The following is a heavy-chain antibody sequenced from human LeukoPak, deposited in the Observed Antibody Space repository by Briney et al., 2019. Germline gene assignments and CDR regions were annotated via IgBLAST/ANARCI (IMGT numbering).Heavy chain of an antibody. CDR1: GFTFSTFN. Sequence: GGSLRLSCAASGFTFSTFNMHWVRQAPGKGLEWVAVFSSDGRSTYYAENVQGRFTISRDNAKNTLYLQMNSLRAEDTAVYYCARAGAYHFDNWGQGTLVTVSS. J-gene: IGHJ4*02. D-gene: IGHD3-16*01. V-gene: IGHV3-30*03. CDR2: FSSDGRST. CDR3: ARAGAYHFDN.